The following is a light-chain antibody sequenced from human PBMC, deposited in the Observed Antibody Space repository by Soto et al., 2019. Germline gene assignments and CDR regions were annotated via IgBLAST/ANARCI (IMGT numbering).Light chain of an antibody. Sequence: EIVMTQSPATLSVSPGERAILSCRASQSVSSNLAWYQQKPGQAPRLLIYGASTRATGIPARFSGSGSGPEFTLSISSLQSEDFSVYYCQQYNIWPFTFGPGTKADIK. CDR2: GAS. CDR1: QSVSSN. J-gene: IGKJ3*01. CDR3: QQYNIWPFT. V-gene: IGKV3-15*01.